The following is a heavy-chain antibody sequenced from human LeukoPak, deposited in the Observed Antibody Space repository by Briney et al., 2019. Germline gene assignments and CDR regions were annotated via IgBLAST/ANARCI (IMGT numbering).Heavy chain of an antibody. V-gene: IGHV3-23*01. CDR1: GFDFSSYA. J-gene: IGHJ4*02. CDR2: ITGSGGST. CDR3: GKDEQGFGMQTSH. Sequence: GGSLRLSCAASGFDFSSYAVSWVRQAPGKGLEWVSAITGSGGSTYYADSVKGRFTVSRDNPRNTLYQQMNSLRAEDTAVYYCGKDEQGFGMQTSHWGQGTLVTVSS. D-gene: IGHD1-14*01.